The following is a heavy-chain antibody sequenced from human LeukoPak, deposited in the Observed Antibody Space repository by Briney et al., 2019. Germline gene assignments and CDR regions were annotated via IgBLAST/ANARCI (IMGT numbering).Heavy chain of an antibody. V-gene: IGHV1-2*02. CDR3: ARAVDIVAPFDY. Sequence: GASVKVSCKASGYTFTGYYMRWVRQAPGQGLEWMGWINPNSGGTNYAQKFQGRVTMTRDTSISTAYMELSRLRYDDTAVYYCARAVDIVAPFDYWGQGTLVTVSS. CDR1: GYTFTGYY. J-gene: IGHJ4*02. CDR2: INPNSGGT. D-gene: IGHD5-12*01.